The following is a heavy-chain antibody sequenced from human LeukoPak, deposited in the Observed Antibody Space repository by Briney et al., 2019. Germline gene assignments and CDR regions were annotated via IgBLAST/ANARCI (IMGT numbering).Heavy chain of an antibody. CDR3: ARGGGRYSVDY. Sequence: GASVKVSCKASGYTFIDYYTHWARQAPGQGLEWIGWISPNSGGTKYVQKFQGRVTMTRDTSITTVYMELSGLSFDDTAVYYCARGGGRYSVDYWGQGTLVIVSS. D-gene: IGHD1-26*01. CDR2: ISPNSGGT. V-gene: IGHV1-2*02. CDR1: GYTFIDYY. J-gene: IGHJ4*02.